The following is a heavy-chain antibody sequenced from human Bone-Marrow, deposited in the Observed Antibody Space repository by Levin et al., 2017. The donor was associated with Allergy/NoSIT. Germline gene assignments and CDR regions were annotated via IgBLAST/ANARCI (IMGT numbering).Heavy chain of an antibody. V-gene: IGHV3-7*01. D-gene: IGHD4-17*01. CDR2: INHDGGEK. CDR1: GFTFSSYW. Sequence: GGSLRLSCAASGFTFSSYWMMWVRQAPGKGLEWVANINHDGGEKFYVDSVKGRFTISRDNAKNSLFLQMDSLRAEDTAVYYCAGLRGGFWGQGTLVTVSS. J-gene: IGHJ4*02. CDR3: AGLRGGF.